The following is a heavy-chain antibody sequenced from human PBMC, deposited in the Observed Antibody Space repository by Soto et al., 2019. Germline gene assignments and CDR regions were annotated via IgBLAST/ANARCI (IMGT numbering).Heavy chain of an antibody. CDR3: AKDLETAARPPWFDP. V-gene: IGHV3-23*01. CDR1: GFTFSSYA. CDR2: ISGSGGST. Sequence: GESLKISCAASGFTFSSYAMSWVRQAPGKGLEWVSAISGSGGSTYYADSVKGRFTISRDNSKNTLYLQMNSLRAEDTAVYYCAKDLETAARPPWFDPWGQGTLVTVSS. D-gene: IGHD6-6*01. J-gene: IGHJ5*02.